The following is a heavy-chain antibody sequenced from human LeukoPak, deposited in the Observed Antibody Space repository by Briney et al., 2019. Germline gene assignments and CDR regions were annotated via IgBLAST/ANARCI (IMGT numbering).Heavy chain of an antibody. Sequence: SQTLSLTCGVSGSVPGGFISTGDYYWTWIRQPAGKGLEWIGRISTSGRTNYSPSLESRVAISLDTYNDQFSLKLSSVTAADTAVYYCARDSGRGYCSSTTCYYYFYMDLWGKGTTVTVSS. CDR1: GSVPGGFISTGDYY. D-gene: IGHD2-2*01. CDR3: ARDSGRGYCSSTTCYYYFYMDL. CDR2: ISTSGRT. J-gene: IGHJ6*03. V-gene: IGHV4-61*02.